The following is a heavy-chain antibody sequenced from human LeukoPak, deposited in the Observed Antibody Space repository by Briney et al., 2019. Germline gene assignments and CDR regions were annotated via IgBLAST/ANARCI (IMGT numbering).Heavy chain of an antibody. CDR2: IRYDGSNK. J-gene: IGHJ4*02. V-gene: IGHV3-30*02. Sequence: PGGSLRLSCAASGFTFSSYGMHWVRQAPGKGLEWVAFIRYDGSNKYYADSEKGRFTISRDNSKNTLYLQMNSLRAEDTAVYYCAKDGSSGYYADYWGQGTLVTVSS. CDR1: GFTFSSYG. CDR3: AKDGSSGYYADY. D-gene: IGHD3-22*01.